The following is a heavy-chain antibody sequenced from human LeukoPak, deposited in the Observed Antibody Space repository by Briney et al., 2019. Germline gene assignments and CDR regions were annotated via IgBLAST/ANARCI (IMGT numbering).Heavy chain of an antibody. CDR2: ISGSGGST. D-gene: IGHD3-22*01. J-gene: IGHJ4*02. Sequence: GGSLRLSCVTTGFTFSRYAMSWVRQAPGKGLEWVSLISGSGGSTKYADSVKGRFTISRDNSKNTLFPQMNSLRAEDTAVYYCAKDQYDSSGPFDNWGQGTLVTVSS. V-gene: IGHV3-23*01. CDR3: AKDQYDSSGPFDN. CDR1: GFTFSRYA.